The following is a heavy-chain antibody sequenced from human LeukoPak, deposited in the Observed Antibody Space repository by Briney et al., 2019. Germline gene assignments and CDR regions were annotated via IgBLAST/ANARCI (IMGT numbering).Heavy chain of an antibody. Sequence: PSETLSLTCTVSGGSISSYYWSWIRQPPGKGLEWIGYIYYSVSTNYNPSLKSRVTISVDTSKNQFSLKLSSVTAADTAVYYCAREDYGDYQFDYWGQGTLVTVSS. CDR1: GGSISSYY. J-gene: IGHJ4*02. CDR3: AREDYGDYQFDY. CDR2: IYYSVST. V-gene: IGHV4-59*01. D-gene: IGHD4-17*01.